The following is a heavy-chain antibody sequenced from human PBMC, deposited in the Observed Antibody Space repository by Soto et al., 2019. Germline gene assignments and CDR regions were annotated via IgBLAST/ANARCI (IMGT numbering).Heavy chain of an antibody. CDR2: IYWNENG. D-gene: IGHD6-19*01. V-gene: IGHV2-5*01. J-gene: IGHJ4*02. Sequence: SGPTLVNPTQTLTLTCTFSGFSLSTSGVGVGWIRQSPGKALEWLALIYWNENGRYTPSLKSRLTITKDISKNQVVLTMTNVDPVDTGTYYCAYRLGIALAGKSLAFDYWGQGIVVTVSS. CDR3: AYRLGIALAGKSLAFDY. CDR1: GFSLSTSGVG.